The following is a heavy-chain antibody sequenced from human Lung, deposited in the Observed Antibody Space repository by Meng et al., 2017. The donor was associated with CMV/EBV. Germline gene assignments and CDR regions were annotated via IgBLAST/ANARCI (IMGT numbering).Heavy chain of an antibody. J-gene: IGHJ6*02. Sequence: ASVXVSXYASCYTFTSYCIIWLQQAAGQGLEWMGWISAYNGNTNYAQKPQGRVTMTTDTSTSTAYKELRSLRSDDTAVYYCARNPLYCSSTSCYIPGNYYYYYGMDVWXQGTTVTVSS. CDR1: CYTFTSYC. V-gene: IGHV1-18*01. D-gene: IGHD2-2*02. CDR3: ARNPLYCSSTSCYIPGNYYYYYGMDV. CDR2: ISAYNGNT.